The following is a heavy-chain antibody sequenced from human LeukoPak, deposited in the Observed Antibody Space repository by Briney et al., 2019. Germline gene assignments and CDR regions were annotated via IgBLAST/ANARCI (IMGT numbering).Heavy chain of an antibody. J-gene: IGHJ5*02. V-gene: IGHV4-59*08. CDR2: VYDSGST. D-gene: IGHD2-15*01. Sequence: SETLSLTCTVSGGSISGYYWTWIPQPPGKGLEWIGSVYDSGSTNYNPSLKSRVTISVDTSKNQFSLKLSSVTAADTAVYYCARQSVVAATRWFDPWGQGTLVTVSS. CDR3: ARQSVVAATRWFDP. CDR1: GGSISGYY.